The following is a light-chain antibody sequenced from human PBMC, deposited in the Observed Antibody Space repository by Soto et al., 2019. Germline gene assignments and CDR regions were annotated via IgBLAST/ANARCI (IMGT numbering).Light chain of an antibody. V-gene: IGKV3-20*01. CDR2: GAS. CDR3: QQYSSSPLT. Sequence: EIVLTQSPGTLSLSPGERATLSCRASQSVRSSHLAWYQQMPGQAPRLLIYGASNRDTGIPDRFSGSGSGTDFTLTISRLEPEDFAVYYCQQYSSSPLTFGGGTKVEIK. J-gene: IGKJ4*01. CDR1: QSVRSSH.